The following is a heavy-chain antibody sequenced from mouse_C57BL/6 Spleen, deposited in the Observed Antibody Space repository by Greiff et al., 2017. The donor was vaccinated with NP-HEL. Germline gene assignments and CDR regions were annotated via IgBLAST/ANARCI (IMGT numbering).Heavy chain of an antibody. D-gene: IGHD4-1*02. CDR1: GYTFTEYT. V-gene: IGHV1-62-2*01. J-gene: IGHJ1*03. CDR3: ARHEKKATGPDWYFDV. Sequence: VKLVESGAELVKPGASVKLSCKASGYTFTEYTIHWVKQRSGQGLEWIGWFYPGSGSIKYNEKFKDKATLTADKSSSTVYMELSRLTSEDSAVYFCARHEKKATGPDWYFDVWGTGTTVTVSS. CDR2: FYPGSGSI.